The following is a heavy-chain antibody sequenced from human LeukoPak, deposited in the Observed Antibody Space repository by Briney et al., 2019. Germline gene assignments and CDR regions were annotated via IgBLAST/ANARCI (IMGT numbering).Heavy chain of an antibody. CDR3: ARDGGWAYYMDV. CDR2: ISSSSSYI. J-gene: IGHJ6*03. V-gene: IGHV3-21*01. CDR1: GFTFSSYW. Sequence: GGSLRLSCAASGFTFSSYWMSWVRQAPGKGLEWVSSISSSSSYIYYADPVKGRFTISRDNAKNSLYLQMNSLRAEDTAVYHCARDGGWAYYMDVWGKGTTVTISS. D-gene: IGHD3-16*01.